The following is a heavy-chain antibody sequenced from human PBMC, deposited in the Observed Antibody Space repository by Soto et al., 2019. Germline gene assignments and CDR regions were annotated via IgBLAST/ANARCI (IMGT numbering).Heavy chain of an antibody. CDR3: AHRGGGWSFDY. J-gene: IGHJ4*02. D-gene: IGHD6-19*01. Sequence: QITLKESGPTLVKPTQTLTLTCTFSGFSLSTSGVGVGWIRQPPGKALEWLALIYWDDDKRYSPSLKSRLTIAKDTSKHQVVLTMTNMDPVDTATYYCAHRGGGWSFDYWGQGTLVTVAS. CDR1: GFSLSTSGVG. V-gene: IGHV2-5*02. CDR2: IYWDDDK.